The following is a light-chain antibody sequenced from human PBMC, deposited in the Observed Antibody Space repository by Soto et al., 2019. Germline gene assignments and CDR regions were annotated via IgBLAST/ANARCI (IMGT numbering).Light chain of an antibody. Sequence: QSVLTQPASVSGSPGQSITISCTGTSSDVGGYNHVSWYQQHPGKAPKLIIYEVRNRPSGVSNRLSGPKSGNTASLTISGLQADDEADYYCCSYTSSSIRVFGGGTKVTVL. J-gene: IGLJ3*02. CDR3: CSYTSSSIRV. V-gene: IGLV2-14*01. CDR2: EVR. CDR1: SSDVGGYNH.